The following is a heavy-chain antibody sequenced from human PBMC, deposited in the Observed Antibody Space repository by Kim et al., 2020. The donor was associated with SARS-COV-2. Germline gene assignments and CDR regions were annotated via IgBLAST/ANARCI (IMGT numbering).Heavy chain of an antibody. Sequence: ASVKVSCKASGYTFTSYAMNWVRQAPGQGLEWMGWINTNTGNPTYAQGFTGRFVFSLDTSVSTAYLQISSLKAEDTAVYYCARSQGAYTTNDPWYFDLWGRGTLVTVSS. CDR1: GYTFTSYA. V-gene: IGHV7-4-1*02. J-gene: IGHJ2*01. CDR2: INTNTGNP. D-gene: IGHD1-1*01. CDR3: ARSQGAYTTNDPWYFDL.